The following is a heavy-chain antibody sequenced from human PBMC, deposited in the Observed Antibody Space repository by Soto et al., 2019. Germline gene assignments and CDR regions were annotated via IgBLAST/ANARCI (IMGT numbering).Heavy chain of an antibody. J-gene: IGHJ6*03. Sequence: SETLSLTCTVSGGSISSYYWSWIRQPPGKGLEWIGYIYYSGSTNYNPSLKSRVTISVDTSKNQFSLKLSSVTAADTAVYYCATTPYCTNGVCPPSTYYYYYYMDVWGKGTTVTVSS. V-gene: IGHV4-59*01. CDR1: GGSISSYY. D-gene: IGHD2-8*01. CDR3: ATTPYCTNGVCPPSTYYYYYYMDV. CDR2: IYYSGST.